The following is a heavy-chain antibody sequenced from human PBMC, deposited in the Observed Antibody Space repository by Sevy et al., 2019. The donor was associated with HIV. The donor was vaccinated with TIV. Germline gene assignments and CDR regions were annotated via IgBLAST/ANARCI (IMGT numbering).Heavy chain of an antibody. D-gene: IGHD3-3*01. V-gene: IGHV3-64D*06. CDR3: VKNPETYDFWSGYQCWYYYGMDV. J-gene: IGHJ6*02. Sequence: GGSLRLSCSASGFTFSSYAMHWVRQAPGKGLEYVSAISSNGDSTYYADSVKGRFTISRDNSKNTLYLQMSSLRAEDTAVYYCVKNPETYDFWSGYQCWYYYGMDVWGQGTTVTVSS. CDR1: GFTFSSYA. CDR2: ISSNGDST.